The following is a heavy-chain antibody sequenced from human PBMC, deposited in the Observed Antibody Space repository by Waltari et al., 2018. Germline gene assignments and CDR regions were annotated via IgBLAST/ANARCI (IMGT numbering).Heavy chain of an antibody. J-gene: IGHJ4*02. CDR1: GGSFSGYY. CDR3: ARGIKLLWFRELASLDY. V-gene: IGHV4-34*01. Sequence: QVQLQQWCAGLLKPSETLSLTCAVYGGSFSGYYWSWIRQPPGKGLEWIGEINHSGSTNYNPSLKSRVTISVDTSKNQFSLKLSSVTAADTAVYYCARGIKLLWFRELASLDYWGQGTLVTVSS. CDR2: INHSGST. D-gene: IGHD3-10*01.